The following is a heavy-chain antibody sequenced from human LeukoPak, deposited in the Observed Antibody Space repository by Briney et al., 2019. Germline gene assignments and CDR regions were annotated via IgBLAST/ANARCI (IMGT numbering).Heavy chain of an antibody. CDR1: GFTFSSNA. J-gene: IGHJ4*02. CDR2: IWYDGSNT. V-gene: IGHV3-33*03. D-gene: IGHD3-22*01. Sequence: GRSLRLSCAASGFTFSSNAMHWVRQAPGKGLEWVAVIWYDGSNTYYADSVKGRFTISRDNSKNTLYLQMNSLRAEDTAAYSCATGDRGYYRPFDYWGQGTLVTVSS. CDR3: ATGDRGYYRPFDY.